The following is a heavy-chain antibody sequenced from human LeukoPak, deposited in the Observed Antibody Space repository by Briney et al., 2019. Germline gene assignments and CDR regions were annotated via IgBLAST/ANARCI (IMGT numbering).Heavy chain of an antibody. CDR3: ARISRLYYFDY. CDR1: GFSLSTSGMR. J-gene: IGHJ4*02. Sequence: SGPTLVNPTQTLTLTCTFSGFSLSTSGMRVSWIRQPPGKALEWLARIGWDDDKFYSTSLKTRLTISKDTSKNQVVLTMTNMDPVDTATYYCARISRLYYFDYWGQGTLVTVSS. CDR2: IGWDDDK. V-gene: IGHV2-70*04.